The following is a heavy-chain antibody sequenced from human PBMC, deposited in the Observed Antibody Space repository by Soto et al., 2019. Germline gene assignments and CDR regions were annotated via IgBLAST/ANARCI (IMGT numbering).Heavy chain of an antibody. CDR2: ISGSGGST. CDR1: GFTFSSYA. D-gene: IGHD3-22*01. V-gene: IGHV3-23*01. CDR3: AKDLDDSSGYYPCGFDP. Sequence: GESLKISCAASGFTFSSYAMSWVRQAPGKGLEWVSAISGSGGSTYYSDSVKGRFTISRDNSKNTLYLQMNSLRAEDTAVYYCAKDLDDSSGYYPCGFDPWGQGTLVTVSS. J-gene: IGHJ5*02.